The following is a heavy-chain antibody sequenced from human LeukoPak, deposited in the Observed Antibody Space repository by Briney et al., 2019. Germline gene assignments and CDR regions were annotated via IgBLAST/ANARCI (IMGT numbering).Heavy chain of an antibody. CDR3: ARQRWLQTTDFDY. CDR2: INHSGST. CDR1: GGSFSGYY. Sequence: SETLSLTCAVYGGSFSGYYWSWIRQPPGKGLEWIGEINHSGSTNYNPSLKSRVTISVDTSKNQFSLKLSSVTAADTAVYYCARQRWLQTTDFDYWGQGTLVTVSS. J-gene: IGHJ4*02. V-gene: IGHV4-34*01. D-gene: IGHD5-12*01.